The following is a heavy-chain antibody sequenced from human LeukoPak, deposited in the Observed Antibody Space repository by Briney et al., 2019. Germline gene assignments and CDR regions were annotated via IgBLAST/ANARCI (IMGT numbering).Heavy chain of an antibody. Sequence: SVKVSCKASGGTFISYAISWVRQPPGQGLEWMGRIIPIFGIANYAQKFQGRVTITANKPISTASTELSSRICDDTAVEYCARNWNDEKSKLGLYFDYWGPGTLVTVSS. CDR2: IIPIFGIA. CDR1: GGTFISYA. CDR3: ARNWNDEKSKLGLYFDY. V-gene: IGHV1-69*04. D-gene: IGHD1-1*01. J-gene: IGHJ4*02.